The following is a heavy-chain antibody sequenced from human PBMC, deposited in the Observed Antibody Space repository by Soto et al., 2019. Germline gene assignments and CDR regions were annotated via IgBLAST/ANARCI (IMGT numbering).Heavy chain of an antibody. J-gene: IGHJ4*02. CDR1: GYTFTSYG. CDR3: AARYCSTTTCFPFDS. D-gene: IGHD2-2*01. Sequence: ASVKVSCKASGYTFTSYGISWVRQAPGQGLEWMGWINPNSGGTKYAQKFQGRVTMTRDTSISTAYMELSRLRSDDTAVYYCAARYCSTTTCFPFDSWGQGTLVTVSS. V-gene: IGHV1-2*02. CDR2: INPNSGGT.